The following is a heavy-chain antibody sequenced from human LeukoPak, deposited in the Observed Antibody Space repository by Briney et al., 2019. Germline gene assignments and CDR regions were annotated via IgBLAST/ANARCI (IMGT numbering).Heavy chain of an antibody. D-gene: IGHD1-7*01. Sequence: GGSLRLSCAASGFTFDDYGMSWVRQAPGKGLEWVSIIYSGGSTYYADSVKGRFTISRDNSKNTLHLQMKSLRAEDTAVYYCAREIVSSITGTPGYWGQGTLVTVSS. CDR2: IYSGGST. J-gene: IGHJ4*02. CDR3: AREIVSSITGTPGY. V-gene: IGHV3-66*01. CDR1: GFTFDDYG.